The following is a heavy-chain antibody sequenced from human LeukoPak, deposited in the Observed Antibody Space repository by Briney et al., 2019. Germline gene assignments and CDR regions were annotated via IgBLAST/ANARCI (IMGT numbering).Heavy chain of an antibody. Sequence: SETLSLTCTVSGDSISSGDYYWSWIRQPPGKGLEWIGFIYYSGSTYYNPSLKSRVTISVDTSQNHFSLKLSSMTAADTAVYYCARLHLAGPFDYWGQGTLVTVSS. CDR1: GDSISSGDYY. CDR3: ARLHLAGPFDY. CDR2: IYYSGST. J-gene: IGHJ4*02. V-gene: IGHV4-30-4*01. D-gene: IGHD3-16*01.